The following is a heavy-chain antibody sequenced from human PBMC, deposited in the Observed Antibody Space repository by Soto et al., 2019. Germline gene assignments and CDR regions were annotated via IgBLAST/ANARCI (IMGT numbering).Heavy chain of an antibody. CDR2: IYYSGST. D-gene: IGHD3-10*01. CDR3: ARHRRVRGVITVGNFDY. CDR1: GGSISSSSYY. V-gene: IGHV4-39*01. Sequence: TSETLSLTCTVPGGSISSSSYYWGWIRQPPGKGLEWIGSIYYSGSTYYNPSLKSRVTISVDTSKNQFSLKLSSVTAADTAVYYCARHRRVRGVITVGNFDYWGQGTLVTVSS. J-gene: IGHJ4*02.